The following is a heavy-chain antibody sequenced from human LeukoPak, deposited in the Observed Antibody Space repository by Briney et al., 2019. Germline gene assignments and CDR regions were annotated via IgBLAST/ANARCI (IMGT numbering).Heavy chain of an antibody. CDR2: ISSDGTTI. Sequence: GGSLRLSCAASGFTFSDYYMSWILQAPGKGLEWLSYISSDGTTIQYADSVKGRFTISRDNAKNSLYLQMNSLRAEDTAVYYCARDREAYCGGDCYLGYWGQGTLVTVSS. V-gene: IGHV3-11*01. J-gene: IGHJ4*02. CDR1: GFTFSDYY. CDR3: ARDREAYCGGDCYLGY. D-gene: IGHD2-21*01.